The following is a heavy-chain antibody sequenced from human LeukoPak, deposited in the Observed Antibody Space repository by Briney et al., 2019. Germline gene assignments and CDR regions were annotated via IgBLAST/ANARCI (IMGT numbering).Heavy chain of an antibody. CDR1: GFTFSSYS. V-gene: IGHV3-21*01. J-gene: IGHJ4*02. CDR2: ITRSSIYI. CDR3: AKDAYRAIAVAGSDY. Sequence: GGSLRLSCAASGFTFSSYSMNWVRQAPGKGLEWVSCITRSSIYIYYADSVKGRFTISRDNAKNSLYLQMNSLRAEDTAVYYCAKDAYRAIAVAGSDYWGQGTLVTVSS. D-gene: IGHD6-19*01.